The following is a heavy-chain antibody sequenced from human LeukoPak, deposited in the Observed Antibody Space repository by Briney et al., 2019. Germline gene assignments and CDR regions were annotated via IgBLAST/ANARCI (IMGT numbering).Heavy chain of an antibody. Sequence: PGGSLRLSCAASGFTFDDYAMHWVRQAPGKGLEWVSGISWNSGSIGYADSVKSRFTISRDNAKNSLYLQMNSLRAEDTALYYCAKDLYGDYARDAFDIWGQGTMVTVSS. CDR2: ISWNSGSI. CDR1: GFTFDDYA. J-gene: IGHJ3*02. D-gene: IGHD4-17*01. V-gene: IGHV3-9*01. CDR3: AKDLYGDYARDAFDI.